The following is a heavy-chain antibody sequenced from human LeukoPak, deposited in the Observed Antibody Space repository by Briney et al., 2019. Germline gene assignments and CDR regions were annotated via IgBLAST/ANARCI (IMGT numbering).Heavy chain of an antibody. D-gene: IGHD6-13*01. V-gene: IGHV4-30-2*01. CDR3: ARLRDSSSWYAAYYYYYMDV. CDR1: GGSISSGGYY. Sequence: MSSETLSLTCTVSGGSISSGGYYWSWIRQPPGKGLEWIGYIYHSGSTYYNPSLKSRVTISVDTSKNQFSLRLSSVTATDTAVYYCARLRDSSSWYAAYYYYYMDVWGKGTTVTVSS. CDR2: IYHSGST. J-gene: IGHJ6*03.